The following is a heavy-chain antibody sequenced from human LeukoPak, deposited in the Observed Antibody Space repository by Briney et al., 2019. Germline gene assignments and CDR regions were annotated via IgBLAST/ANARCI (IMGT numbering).Heavy chain of an antibody. D-gene: IGHD6-13*01. CDR3: ANTGYSSSWYRYYYYMDV. CDR2: ISGSGGST. Sequence: GGSLRLSCAASGFTFSSYAMSWVRQAPGKGLEWVSAISGSGGSTYHADSVKGRFTISRDNSKNTLYLQMNSLRAEDTAVYYCANTGYSSSWYRYYYYMDVWGKGTTVTVSS. CDR1: GFTFSSYA. J-gene: IGHJ6*03. V-gene: IGHV3-23*01.